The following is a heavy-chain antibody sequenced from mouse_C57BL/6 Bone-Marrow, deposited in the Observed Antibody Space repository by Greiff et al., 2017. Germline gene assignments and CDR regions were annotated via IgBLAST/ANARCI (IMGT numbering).Heavy chain of an antibody. J-gene: IGHJ4*01. D-gene: IGHD2-4*01. CDR1: GYSFTDYN. Sequence: VQLQQPGPELVKPGASVKISCKASGYSFTDYNMNWVKQSNGKSLEWIGEINPNYGTTSYNQKFKGKATLTVAKSSSTAYMQLNSLTSEDSAVYYCARGYDYGYAIDYWGQGTSVTVSS. CDR3: ARGYDYGYAIDY. CDR2: INPNYGTT. V-gene: IGHV1-39*01.